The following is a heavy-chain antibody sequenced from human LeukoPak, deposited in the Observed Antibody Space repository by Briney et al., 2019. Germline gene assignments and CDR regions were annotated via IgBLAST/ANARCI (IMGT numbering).Heavy chain of an antibody. V-gene: IGHV3-23*01. D-gene: IGHD2-15*01. Sequence: AGSLRLSCATSGFTFSTYAVSWVRQAPGKGLEWVSAICGNSANTYYADSVKGRFTISRDNSKNTLYLQMSSLRAEDTALYYCAKGSGGSCYSPPDYWGQGTLVTVSS. CDR3: AKGSGGSCYSPPDY. J-gene: IGHJ4*02. CDR1: GFTFSTYA. CDR2: ICGNSANT.